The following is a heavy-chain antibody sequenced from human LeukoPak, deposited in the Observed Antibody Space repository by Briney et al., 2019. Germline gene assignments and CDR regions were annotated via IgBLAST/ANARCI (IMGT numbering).Heavy chain of an antibody. D-gene: IGHD3-3*01. CDR1: GFTFSSYW. CDR3: AREGRDYDFWSGYYTQYYFDY. J-gene: IGHJ4*02. CDR2: INSDGSST. Sequence: GGSLRLSCAASGFTFSSYWMHWVRHAPGKGLVWVSRINSDGSSTSYADSVKGRFTISRDNAKNTLYLQMNSLRAEDTAVYYCAREGRDYDFWSGYYTQYYFDYWGQGTLVTVSS. V-gene: IGHV3-74*01.